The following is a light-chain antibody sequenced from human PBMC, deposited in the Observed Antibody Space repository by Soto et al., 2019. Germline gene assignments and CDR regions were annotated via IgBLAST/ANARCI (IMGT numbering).Light chain of an antibody. J-gene: IGKJ1*01. CDR2: DTS. CDR1: QSVRDRY. CDR3: QQYGSSPGT. V-gene: IGKV3-20*01. Sequence: EIVLTQSPGTLSLSPGERATRSCRASQSVRDRYLAWYQQKPGQAPSLLIYDTSTRATGVPDRFSGSGSGTDFALTISRVEPEDVSIYFCQQYGSSPGTFGQGTKVEI.